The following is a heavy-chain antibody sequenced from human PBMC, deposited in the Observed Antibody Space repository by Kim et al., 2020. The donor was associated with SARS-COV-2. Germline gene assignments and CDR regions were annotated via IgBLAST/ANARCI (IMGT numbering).Heavy chain of an antibody. Sequence: GESLKISCKGSGYSFTSYWIGWVRQMPGKGLEWMGIIYPGDSDTRYSPSFQGQVTISADKSMSTAYLQWSSLKASDTAMYYCARSGHVDTAMTPFGYWGQGTLVTVSS. D-gene: IGHD5-18*01. CDR2: IYPGDSDT. J-gene: IGHJ4*02. CDR3: ARSGHVDTAMTPFGY. CDR1: GYSFTSYW. V-gene: IGHV5-51*01.